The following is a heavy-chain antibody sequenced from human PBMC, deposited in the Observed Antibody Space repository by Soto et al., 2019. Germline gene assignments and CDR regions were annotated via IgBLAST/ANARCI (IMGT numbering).Heavy chain of an antibody. CDR1: GGTFSTYA. V-gene: IGHV1-69*01. CDR2: IIPKFGTP. CDR3: AREGGDYDTSGYYYYPYGLDI. J-gene: IGHJ6*02. D-gene: IGHD3-22*01. Sequence: QERLVQSGAEVKKPGSSVKVSCKASGGTFSTYAVSWVRQAPGQGLEWMGGIIPKFGTPNYAQKFQGRVSFTADESTSTAYMELSSLRSEDTAVYYCAREGGDYDTSGYYYYPYGLDIWGQGTTVTVSS.